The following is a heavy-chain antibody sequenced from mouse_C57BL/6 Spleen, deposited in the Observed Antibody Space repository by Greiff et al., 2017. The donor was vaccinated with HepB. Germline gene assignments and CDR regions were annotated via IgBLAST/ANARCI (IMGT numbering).Heavy chain of an antibody. CDR3: ARWGYGYPRAY. V-gene: IGHV1-50*01. CDR1: GYTFTSYW. Sequence: QVQLKQPGAELVKPGASVKLSCKASGYTFTSYWMQWVKQRPGQGLEWIGEIDPSDSYTNYNQKFKGKATLTVDTSSSTAYMQLSSLTSEDSAVYYCARWGYGYPRAYWGQGTLVTVSA. D-gene: IGHD2-2*01. J-gene: IGHJ3*01. CDR2: IDPSDSYT.